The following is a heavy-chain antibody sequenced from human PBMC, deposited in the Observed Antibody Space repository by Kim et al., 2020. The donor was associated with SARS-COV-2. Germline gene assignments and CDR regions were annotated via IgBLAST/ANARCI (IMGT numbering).Heavy chain of an antibody. CDR2: MYYSGST. V-gene: IGHV4-31*03. CDR1: GGSINSGGYY. D-gene: IGHD4-17*01. J-gene: IGHJ6*02. Sequence: SETLSLTCTVSGGSINSGGYYWSWIRQHPGKGLEWIGYMYYSGSTYYNPSLKSRVTISVDTSKNQYSLKLSSVTAADTAVYYCARAGHGDYYYYGMDVWGQGTTVTLSS. CDR3: ARAGHGDYYYYGMDV.